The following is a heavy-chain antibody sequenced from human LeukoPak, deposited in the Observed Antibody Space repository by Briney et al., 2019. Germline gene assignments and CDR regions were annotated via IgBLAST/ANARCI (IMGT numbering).Heavy chain of an antibody. CDR1: GFTFDDYA. J-gene: IGHJ4*02. CDR2: ISWNSGSI. V-gene: IGHV3-9*01. CDR3: AKDMGVVSSLDY. Sequence: PGGSLRLSCAASGFTFDDYAMHWVRQAPGKGLEWVSGISWNSGSIGYADSVKGRFTISIDNAKNSLYLQMNSLRAEDTALYYCAKDMGVVSSLDYWGQGTLVTVSS. D-gene: IGHD6-13*01.